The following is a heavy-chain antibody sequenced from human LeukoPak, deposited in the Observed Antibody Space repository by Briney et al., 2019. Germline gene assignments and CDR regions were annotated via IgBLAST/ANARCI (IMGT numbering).Heavy chain of an antibody. Sequence: GGSLRLSCAASGFTFSSYAMHWVRQAPGKGLEWVAVISYDGSNKYYADSVKGRFTISRDNSKNTLYLQMNSLRAEDTAVYYCARWYYDILTGYRLFDPWGQGTLVTVSS. J-gene: IGHJ5*02. D-gene: IGHD3-9*01. CDR2: ISYDGSNK. V-gene: IGHV3-30*04. CDR1: GFTFSSYA. CDR3: ARWYYDILTGYRLFDP.